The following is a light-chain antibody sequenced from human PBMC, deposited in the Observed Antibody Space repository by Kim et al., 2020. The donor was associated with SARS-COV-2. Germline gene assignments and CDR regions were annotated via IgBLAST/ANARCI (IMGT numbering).Light chain of an antibody. Sequence: YPGERAALSCRASQSVNSNYLAWYQQKPGQAPRLLIYGASSRATGIPDRFSGSGSGTDFTLTITRLEPEDFAVYYCQQYSSSPATFGQGTKVDIK. J-gene: IGKJ1*01. CDR3: QQYSSSPAT. V-gene: IGKV3-20*01. CDR2: GAS. CDR1: QSVNSNY.